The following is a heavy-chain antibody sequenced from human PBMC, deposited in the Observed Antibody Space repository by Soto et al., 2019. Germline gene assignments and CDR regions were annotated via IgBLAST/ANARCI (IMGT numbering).Heavy chain of an antibody. V-gene: IGHV3-74*01. Sequence: GGSLRLSCAASMFRFSGYWMHWFRQAPGKGLEWVARINDDGSSATYVDSVIGRFTISRDNAKNTLFLHMNSLRAEDTAVYYCARDFWAYGDSWGQGTLVTVSS. CDR3: ARDFWAYGDS. D-gene: IGHD3-3*01. CDR2: INDDGSSA. CDR1: MFRFSGYW. J-gene: IGHJ4*02.